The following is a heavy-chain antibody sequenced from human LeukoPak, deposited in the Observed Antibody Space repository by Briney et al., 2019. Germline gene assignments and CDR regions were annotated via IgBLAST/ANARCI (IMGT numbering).Heavy chain of an antibody. CDR2: IYYSGST. D-gene: IGHD3-22*01. CDR3: ARSAGRYYYDLPDI. J-gene: IGHJ3*02. CDR1: GGSISSYY. V-gene: IGHV4-59*01. Sequence: SGTPSLTCTVSGGSISSYYWSWIRQPPGKGLEWIGYIYYSGSTNYNPSLKSRVTISVDTSKNQFSLRLSSVTAADTAVYYCARSAGRYYYDLPDIWGQGTMVAVSS.